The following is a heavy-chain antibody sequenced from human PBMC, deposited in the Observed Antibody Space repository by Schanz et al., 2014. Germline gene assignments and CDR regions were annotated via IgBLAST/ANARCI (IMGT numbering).Heavy chain of an antibody. CDR1: GYTFTSYY. J-gene: IGHJ5*02. CDR2: INPSGGST. D-gene: IGHD2-2*01. Sequence: QVQLVQSGAEVKKPGASVKVSCKASGYTFTSYYMHWVRQAPGQGLEWMGIINPSGGSTSYAQKFQGRVTMTRDTSTSTVYMELSSLRPGDTAVYYCARESSNDIVLVPGAVFDPWGQGILVTVSS. CDR3: ARESSNDIVLVPGAVFDP. V-gene: IGHV1-46*01.